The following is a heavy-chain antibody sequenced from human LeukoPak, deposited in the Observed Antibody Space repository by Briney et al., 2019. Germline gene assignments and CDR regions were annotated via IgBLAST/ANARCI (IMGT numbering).Heavy chain of an antibody. V-gene: IGHV3-9*01. CDR2: ISWNSGSI. CDR1: GLTFDDYA. Sequence: PGRSLRLSCAASGLTFDDYAMHWVRQAPGKGLEWVSGISWNSGSIGYADSVKGRFTISRDNAKNSLYLQMNSLRAEDTALYYCAKDRYARTSLFDYWGQGTLVTVSS. J-gene: IGHJ4*02. CDR3: AKDRYARTSLFDY. D-gene: IGHD2-8*01.